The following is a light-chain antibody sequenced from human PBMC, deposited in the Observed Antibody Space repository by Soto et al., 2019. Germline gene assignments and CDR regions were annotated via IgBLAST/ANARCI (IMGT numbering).Light chain of an antibody. CDR2: KAS. J-gene: IGKJ4*01. CDR3: QQYNNWPLT. Sequence: EIVLTQSPGTLSLSPGERATLSCRASQSVSSSYLAWYQQKPGKAPKLLIYKASSLESGVPSRFSGSGSGTEFTLTISSLQPEDFAVYYCQQYNNWPLTFGGGTKVDIK. V-gene: IGKV3-20*01. CDR1: QSVSSSY.